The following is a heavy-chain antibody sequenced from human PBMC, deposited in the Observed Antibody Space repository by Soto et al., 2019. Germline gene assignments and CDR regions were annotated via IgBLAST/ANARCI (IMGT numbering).Heavy chain of an antibody. Sequence: GASVTVSCKASVYTFTSYGIRWVRQAPGQGLEWMGWISAYNGNTNYAQKLQGRVTMTTDTSTSTAYMELRSLRSDDTAVYYCARDIVLVPAAISYGMDVWGQGTTVTVSS. J-gene: IGHJ6*02. CDR2: ISAYNGNT. CDR1: VYTFTSYG. V-gene: IGHV1-18*01. CDR3: ARDIVLVPAAISYGMDV. D-gene: IGHD2-2*02.